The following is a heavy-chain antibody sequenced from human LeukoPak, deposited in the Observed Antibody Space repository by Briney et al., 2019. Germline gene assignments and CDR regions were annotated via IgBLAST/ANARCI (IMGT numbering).Heavy chain of an antibody. CDR2: INPNSGGT. CDR3: ARPSYRSSSYFTRGAFDI. J-gene: IGHJ3*02. CDR1: GYTFTVYY. D-gene: IGHD6-6*01. V-gene: IGHV1-2*02. Sequence: ASVKVSCKASGYTFTVYYMHWVRQAPGQGLEWMGWINPNSGGTNYAQKFQGRVTMTRDTSISTAYMELSRLRSDDTAVYYCARPSYRSSSYFTRGAFDIWGQGTMVTVSS.